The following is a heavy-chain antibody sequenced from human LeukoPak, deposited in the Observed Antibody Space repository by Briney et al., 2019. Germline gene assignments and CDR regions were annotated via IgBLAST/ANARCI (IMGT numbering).Heavy chain of an antibody. V-gene: IGHV3-23*01. J-gene: IGHJ4*02. D-gene: IGHD3-10*01. CDR2: ISGSDDGT. CDR1: GFTFSTYA. CDR3: ARAPYGSGSYSGSDY. Sequence: GGSLRLSCAASGFTFSTYAMSWVRQIPGKGLEWVSAISGSDDGTYYADSVKGRFTISRDNSRNTLYLQMNTLRAEDTAVYYCARAPYGSGSYSGSDYWGQGTLVTVSS.